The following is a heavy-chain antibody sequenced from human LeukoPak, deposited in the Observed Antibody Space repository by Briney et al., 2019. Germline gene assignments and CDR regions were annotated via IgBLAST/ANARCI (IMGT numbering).Heavy chain of an antibody. D-gene: IGHD3-10*01. CDR1: GYTFTGYY. CDR2: INPNSGGT. J-gene: IGHJ4*02. CDR3: ARETYYYGSGSSQVFDY. V-gene: IGHV1-2*02. Sequence: GASVKVSCKAPGYTFTGYYMYWVRQAPGQGLEWMGWINPNSGGTSYAQKFQGRVTMTRDTSVSTAYMELSRLRSDDTAVYYCARETYYYGSGSSQVFDYWGQGTLVTVSS.